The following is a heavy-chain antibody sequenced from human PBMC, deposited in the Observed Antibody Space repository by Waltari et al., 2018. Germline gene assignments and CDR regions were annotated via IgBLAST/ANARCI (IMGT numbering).Heavy chain of an antibody. J-gene: IGHJ4*02. CDR3: VKYSGFDYFFDY. Sequence: QFQLLESGGGVVQPGRSLRLSCAASGFIFGNCNMHWVRQTPGQGLQWVAAISHDGSNKDYADSVKSRFTVSRDNSNNTLYLQINSLRADDTGIYFCVKYSGFDYFFDYWGQGTLVTVSS. V-gene: IGHV3-30*18. D-gene: IGHD5-12*01. CDR1: GFIFGNCN. CDR2: ISHDGSNK.